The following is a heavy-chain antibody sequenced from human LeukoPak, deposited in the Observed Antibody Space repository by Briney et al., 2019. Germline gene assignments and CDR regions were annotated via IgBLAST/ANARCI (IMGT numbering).Heavy chain of an antibody. CDR1: GFIFSDYW. CDR2: IRQDGGER. J-gene: IGHJ4*01. V-gene: IGHV3-7*01. CDR3: ARDGTASGLYFDL. Sequence: TGGSLRLSCEVSGFIFSDYWMNWVRQAPGKGLEWVASIRQDGGERYYVDSVKGRFTISRDNTKNSVYLQMSTLRGDDTAVYYCARDGTASGLYFDLWGQGTVVTVSS. D-gene: IGHD1/OR15-1a*01.